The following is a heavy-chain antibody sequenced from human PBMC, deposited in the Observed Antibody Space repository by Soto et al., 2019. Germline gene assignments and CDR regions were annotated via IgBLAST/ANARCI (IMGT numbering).Heavy chain of an antibody. CDR1: GFSLSTSGMC. D-gene: IGHD1-26*01. CDR2: IDWDDDK. V-gene: IGHV2-70*11. J-gene: IGHJ4*02. CDR3: ARIPRSYSGSYTYFDY. Sequence: SGPTLVNPTQTLTLTCTFSGFSLSTSGMCVSWIRQPPGKALEWLARIDWDDDKYYSTSLNTRLTISKDTSKNQVVLTMTNMDPVDTATYYCARIPRSYSGSYTYFDYWGQGTLVTVSS.